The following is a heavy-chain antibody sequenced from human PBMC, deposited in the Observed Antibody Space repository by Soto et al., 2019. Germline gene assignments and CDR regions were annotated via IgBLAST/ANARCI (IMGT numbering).Heavy chain of an antibody. CDR2: INGDGSDR. CDR1: GFSSSDYW. V-gene: IGHV3-7*01. J-gene: IGHJ3*02. CDR3: TRDPSWGAFAI. Sequence: ELQLVQSGGGLAQPGGSLRLSCIASGFSSSDYWMAWIRQVPGKGLELVAAINGDGSDRGYLESVEGRFTISRDNANNSVFLHLNTMTAEDTAVYFCTRDPSWGAFAIWGQGTMVTVYS. D-gene: IGHD7-27*01.